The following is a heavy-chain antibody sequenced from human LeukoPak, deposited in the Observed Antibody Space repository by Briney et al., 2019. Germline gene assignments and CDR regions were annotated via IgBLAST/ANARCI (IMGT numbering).Heavy chain of an antibody. V-gene: IGHV1-3*01. CDR2: INAGNGNT. D-gene: IGHD3-3*01. CDR3: AREHDFWNPYAFDI. CDR1: GYTFTSYA. J-gene: IGHJ3*02. Sequence: GASVKVSCTTSGYTFTSYAIQWVRQAPGQRLEWMGWINAGNGNTKYSQKFQGRVTITRDTSATTAYMELSTLRSEDTAVYYCAREHDFWNPYAFDIWGQGTMVTVSS.